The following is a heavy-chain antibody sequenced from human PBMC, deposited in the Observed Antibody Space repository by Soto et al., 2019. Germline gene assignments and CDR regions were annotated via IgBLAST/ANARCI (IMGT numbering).Heavy chain of an antibody. CDR3: AHRPAQPTVTTSPTIDWFDP. CDR1: GFSLSTSGVG. V-gene: IGHV2-5*02. D-gene: IGHD4-17*01. J-gene: IGHJ5*02. Sequence: QITLKESGPTLVKPTQTLTLTCTFSGFSLSTSGVGVGWIRQPPGKALEWLALLYWDDDKRYSPSLKSRLTITKDTSKNQVVLTMTNMDPVDTATYYCAHRPAQPTVTTSPTIDWFDPWGQGTLVTVSS. CDR2: LYWDDDK.